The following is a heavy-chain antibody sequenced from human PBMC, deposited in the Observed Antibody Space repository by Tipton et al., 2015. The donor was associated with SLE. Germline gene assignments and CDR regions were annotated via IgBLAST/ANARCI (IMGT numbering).Heavy chain of an antibody. V-gene: IGHV4-38-2*02. J-gene: IGHJ4*02. Sequence: TLSLTCTVSGFSISSGYYWGWIRQPPGKGLEWIGSMFHTGNTYYNPSLRTRVTISIDTSKNQFSIKVNSVTAADTAVYYCARDAQGYCSGGSCYSLDYWGQGTLVTVSP. CDR2: MFHTGNT. D-gene: IGHD2-15*01. CDR3: ARDAQGYCSGGSCYSLDY. CDR1: GFSISSGYY.